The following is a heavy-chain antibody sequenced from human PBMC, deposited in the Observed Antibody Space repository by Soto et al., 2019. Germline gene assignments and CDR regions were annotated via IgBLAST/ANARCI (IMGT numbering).Heavy chain of an antibody. Sequence: AGSLRLSCAASGFSFSNYGMYWVRQAPGKGLEWVAGIWYDGSEKYYADSVKGRFTISRDDSKNTMYLQMNSLRAEDTAVYYCARARVYARRPLDFWGQGTLVNVSS. CDR1: GFSFSNYG. CDR2: IWYDGSEK. V-gene: IGHV3-33*01. D-gene: IGHD6-13*01. J-gene: IGHJ4*02. CDR3: ARARVYARRPLDF.